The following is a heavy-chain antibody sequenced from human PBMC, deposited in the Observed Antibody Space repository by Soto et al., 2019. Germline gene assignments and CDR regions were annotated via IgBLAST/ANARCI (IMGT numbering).Heavy chain of an antibody. J-gene: IGHJ4*02. CDR2: IGGDTSYT. D-gene: IGHD4-17*01. CDR3: PKEPNGDYVAAFDS. V-gene: IGHV3-23*01. Sequence: EVQLLESGGGLVQPGGSLRLSCTASGFSFSNYAVTWVRQAPGKGLEWVSSIGGDTSYTYYAASVKGRFTISRDKSKNTVCLQMNSLGADDTAVYHCPKEPNGDYVAAFDSWGQGTLVTVSS. CDR1: GFSFSNYA.